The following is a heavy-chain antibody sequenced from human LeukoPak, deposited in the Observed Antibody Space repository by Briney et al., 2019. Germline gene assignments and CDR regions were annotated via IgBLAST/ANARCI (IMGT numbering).Heavy chain of an antibody. CDR1: GFTFSSYS. Sequence: PGGSLGLSCAASGFTFSSYSMNWVRQAPGKGLEWVSSISSSSSYIYYADSVKGRFTISRDNAKNSLYLQMNSLRAEDTAVYYCARCSGGSCYYDYWGQGTLVTVSS. CDR2: ISSSSSYI. V-gene: IGHV3-21*01. J-gene: IGHJ4*02. CDR3: ARCSGGSCYYDY. D-gene: IGHD2-15*01.